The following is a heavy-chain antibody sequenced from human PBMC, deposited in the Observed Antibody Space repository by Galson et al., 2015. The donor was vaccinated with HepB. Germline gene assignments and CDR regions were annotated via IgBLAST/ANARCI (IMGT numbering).Heavy chain of an antibody. CDR2: SSGYNGDT. CDR3: ARDYGMTTRNCFDP. D-gene: IGHD4-17*01. J-gene: IGHJ5*02. Sequence: SVKVSCKASGYTFTRYTINWVRQAPGQGPEWMGWSSGYNGDTRYAQSFQGRVTMTTDTSTSTGYMELRGLRSDDTAIYYCARDYGMTTRNCFDPWGQGTLVTVSS. CDR1: GYTFTRYT. V-gene: IGHV1-18*01.